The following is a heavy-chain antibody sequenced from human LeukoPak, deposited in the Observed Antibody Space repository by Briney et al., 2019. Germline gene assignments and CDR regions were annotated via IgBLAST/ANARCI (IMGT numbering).Heavy chain of an antibody. CDR2: IKQDGSEK. J-gene: IGHJ4*02. CDR1: GFTFSSYW. V-gene: IGHV3-7*01. Sequence: PGGSLRLSCAASGFTFSSYWMSWVRQAPGKGLEWVANIKQDGSEKYYVDSVKGRFTISRDNAKNSLYLQMNSLRAEDTAVYYCARDGPLNLFSDYVPFDYWGQGTLVTVSS. CDR3: ARDGPLNLFSDYVPFDY. D-gene: IGHD4-17*01.